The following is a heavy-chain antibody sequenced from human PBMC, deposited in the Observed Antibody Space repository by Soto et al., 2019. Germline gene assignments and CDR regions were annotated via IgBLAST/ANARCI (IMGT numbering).Heavy chain of an antibody. V-gene: IGHV3-74*01. CDR2: ISNDGSS. Sequence: EVQLVESGGGLVQPGGSLRLSCVASGFTFSSYWMHWVRQAPGKGLVWVSSISNDGSSIYADPVKGRFTISSANANNTLYLQMNSLRAEATAVYYCARLPNKSPQNWGQGTLVIVSP. J-gene: IGHJ1*01. CDR1: GFTFSSYW. CDR3: ARLPNKSPQN.